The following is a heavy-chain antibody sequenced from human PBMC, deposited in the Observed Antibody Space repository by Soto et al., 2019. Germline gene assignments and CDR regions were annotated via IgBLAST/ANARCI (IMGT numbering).Heavy chain of an antibody. CDR3: ARIIAAAGGRRYFDL. CDR2: INSSSTYT. V-gene: IGHV3-11*03. D-gene: IGHD6-13*01. J-gene: IGHJ2*01. Sequence: ESGGGLVKPGGSLRLSCAASGFTFSDYYMSWIRRAPGKGLEWVSYINSSSTYTNYADSVKGRFTISRDNAKNSLYLQMNSLRAEDTAVYYCARIIAAAGGRRYFDLWGRGTLVTVSS. CDR1: GFTFSDYY.